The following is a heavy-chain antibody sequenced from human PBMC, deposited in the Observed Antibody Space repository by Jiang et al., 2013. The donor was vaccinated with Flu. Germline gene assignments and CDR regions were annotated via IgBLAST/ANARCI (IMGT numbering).Heavy chain of an antibody. Sequence: GGGLVKPGGSLRLSCAASGFTFSSYSMNWVRQAPGKGLEWVSSISSSSSSYIYYADSVKGRFTISRDNVKNSLYLQMNSLGAEDTAVYYCATQLLTGVGYYYYGMDVWGQGTTVTVSS. V-gene: IGHV3-21*01. CDR2: ISSSSSSYI. D-gene: IGHD2-2*01. J-gene: IGHJ6*02. CDR3: ATQLLTGVGYYYYGMDV. CDR1: GFTFSSYS.